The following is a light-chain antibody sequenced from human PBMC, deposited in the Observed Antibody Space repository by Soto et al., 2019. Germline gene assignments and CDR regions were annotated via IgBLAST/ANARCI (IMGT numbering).Light chain of an antibody. CDR1: QNINNY. Sequence: DIQLTQSPSSLSASVGDRVTITCRASQNINNYLNWYQQKPGKAPRLLIHAASTLQSGVPSRFSGSGSGTDFILIISSLQPDDFATYFCQQSYSNSPTFGPGTKVETK. V-gene: IGKV1-39*01. CDR3: QQSYSNSPT. CDR2: AAS. J-gene: IGKJ2*01.